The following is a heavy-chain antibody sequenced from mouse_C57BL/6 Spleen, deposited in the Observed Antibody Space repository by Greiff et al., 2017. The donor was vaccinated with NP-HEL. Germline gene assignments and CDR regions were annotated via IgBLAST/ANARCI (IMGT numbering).Heavy chain of an antibody. CDR3: ARGEGNYDAMDY. D-gene: IGHD2-1*01. CDR1: GYTFTSYW. J-gene: IGHJ4*01. V-gene: IGHV1-64*01. CDR2: IHPNSGST. Sequence: QVQLQQPGAELVKPGASVKLSCKASGYTFTSYWMHWVKQRPGQGLEWIGMIHPNSGSTNYNEKFKSKATLTVDKPSSTAYMQLSSLTSEDSAVYYCARGEGNYDAMDYWGQGTSVTVSS.